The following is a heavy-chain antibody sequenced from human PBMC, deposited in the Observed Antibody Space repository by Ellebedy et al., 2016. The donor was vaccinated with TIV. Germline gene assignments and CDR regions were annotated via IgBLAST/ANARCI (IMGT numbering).Heavy chain of an antibody. CDR1: GFTFTTYW. CDR3: ARDSSGWPQIDY. J-gene: IGHJ4*02. Sequence: PGGSLRLPCAASGFTFTTYWMSWVRQAPGKGLEWVANINQAESEKNYVDSVKGRFTISRDNAKNSLYLQMNSLRAEDTAVYYCARDSSGWPQIDYWGQGTLVTVSS. V-gene: IGHV3-7*03. CDR2: INQAESEK. D-gene: IGHD6-19*01.